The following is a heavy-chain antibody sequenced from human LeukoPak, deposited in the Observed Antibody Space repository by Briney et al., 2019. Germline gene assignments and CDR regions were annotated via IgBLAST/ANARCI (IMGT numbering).Heavy chain of an antibody. V-gene: IGHV4-4*07. CDR3: ARDHYYDSSGKNWFDP. Sequence: NPSETLSLTCTVSGGSISSYYWSWIRQPAGKGLEWIGRIYTSGSTNYNPSLKSRVTMSVDTSKSQFSLKLSSVTAADTAVYYCARDHYYDSSGKNWFDPWGQGTLVTVSS. D-gene: IGHD3-22*01. CDR1: GGSISSYY. CDR2: IYTSGST. J-gene: IGHJ5*02.